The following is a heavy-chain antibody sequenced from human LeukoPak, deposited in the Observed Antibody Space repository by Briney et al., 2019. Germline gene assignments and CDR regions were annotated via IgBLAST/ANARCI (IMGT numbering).Heavy chain of an antibody. Sequence: PSETLSLTCTVSGGSISSGGYYWSWIRQHPGKGLEWIGYIYYSGSTYYNPSLKSRVTISVDTSKNQFSLKLSSVTAADTAVYYCARGGTTVTTYGAFDIWGQGTMVTVSS. CDR2: IYYSGST. CDR1: GGSISSGGYY. V-gene: IGHV4-31*03. J-gene: IGHJ3*02. D-gene: IGHD4-17*01. CDR3: ARGGTTVTTYGAFDI.